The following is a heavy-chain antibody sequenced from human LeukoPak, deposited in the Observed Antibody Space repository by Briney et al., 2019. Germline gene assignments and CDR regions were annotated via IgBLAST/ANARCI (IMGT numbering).Heavy chain of an antibody. D-gene: IGHD6-6*01. CDR3: AKDPSSSDYYYYYYMDV. CDR2: ISYDGSNK. CDR1: GFTFSSYA. Sequence: PGGSLRLSCAASGFTFSSYAMHWVRQAPGKGLEWVAVISYDGSNKYYADSVKGRFTISRDNSKNTLYLQMNSLRAEDTAVYYCAKDPSSSDYYYYYYMDVWGKGTTVTVSS. J-gene: IGHJ6*03. V-gene: IGHV3-30*04.